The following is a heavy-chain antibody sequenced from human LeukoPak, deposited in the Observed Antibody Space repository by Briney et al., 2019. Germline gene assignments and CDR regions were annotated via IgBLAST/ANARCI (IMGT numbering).Heavy chain of an antibody. CDR3: GYTNNFYH. CDR2: IKHDGSEE. V-gene: IGHV3-7*01. Sequence: GESLRLSCVASGLSISGQWMNWVRQAPGQGLEWVANIKHDGSEEHYVDSVKDRFTISRDDGRNSVSLQMNSVRAEDTAVYYCGYTNNFYHWGQGTLVVVSS. D-gene: IGHD3-16*02. J-gene: IGHJ4*02. CDR1: GLSISGQW.